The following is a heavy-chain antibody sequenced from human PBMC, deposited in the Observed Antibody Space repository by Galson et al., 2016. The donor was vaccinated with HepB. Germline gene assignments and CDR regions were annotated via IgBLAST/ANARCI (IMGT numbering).Heavy chain of an antibody. CDR2: VRGGPDAGTT. V-gene: IGHV3-15*05. D-gene: IGHD5-12*01. CDR3: TTHIVATNYYFDY. CDR1: GFTFNNAW. J-gene: IGHJ4*02. Sequence: SLRLSCAASGFTFNNAWMNWVRQAPGKGPEWVGRVRGGPDAGTTDYAAPVKGKFTISREDSKSMFYLQMKSLKTEDTAVYYCTTHIVATNYYFDYWGRGTLVTVSS.